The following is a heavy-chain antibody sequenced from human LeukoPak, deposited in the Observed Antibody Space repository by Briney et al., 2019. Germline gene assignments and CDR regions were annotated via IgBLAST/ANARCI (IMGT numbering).Heavy chain of an antibody. CDR2: ISGSGGST. J-gene: IGHJ3*02. D-gene: IGHD3-3*02. CDR3: ARDTVRGSHFSDAFDI. CDR1: GFTFSGYG. V-gene: IGHV3-23*01. Sequence: GGSLRLSCAASGFTFSGYGMSWVRQAPGKGLEWVSAISGSGGSTYYADSVKGRFTISRDNSKNTLYLQMNSLRAEDTAVYYCARDTVRGSHFSDAFDIWGQGTMVTVSS.